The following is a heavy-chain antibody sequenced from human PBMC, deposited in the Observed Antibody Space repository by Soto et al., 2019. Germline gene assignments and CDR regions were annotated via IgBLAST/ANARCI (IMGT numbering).Heavy chain of an antibody. J-gene: IGHJ6*02. Sequence: SGESLKISCKGSGYSFTYYWIAWVRQRPGKDLEWMGIIYPNDADTRYNPSFQGQVTISADKSISTAYLQWTSLKTSDTAMYYCARVPSVVTPGNDYFGVDVWGQGTTVTVSS. CDR1: GYSFTYYW. CDR2: IYPNDADT. V-gene: IGHV5-51*01. CDR3: ARVPSVVTPGNDYFGVDV. D-gene: IGHD2-2*01.